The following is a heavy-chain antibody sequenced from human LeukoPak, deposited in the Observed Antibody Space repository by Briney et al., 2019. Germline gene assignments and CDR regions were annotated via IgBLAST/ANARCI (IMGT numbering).Heavy chain of an antibody. CDR1: RFTFSSYG. Sequence: TGGSLRLSCAASRFTFSSYGMHWVRQAPGKGLEWVAVISYDGSIKYYADSVKGRFTISRDNSENTLYLQMNSLRTEDTAVYYCAKDPFDYSNYPHTAGFDYWGQGTLVTVSS. D-gene: IGHD4-11*01. CDR3: AKDPFDYSNYPHTAGFDY. J-gene: IGHJ4*02. V-gene: IGHV3-30*18. CDR2: ISYDGSIK.